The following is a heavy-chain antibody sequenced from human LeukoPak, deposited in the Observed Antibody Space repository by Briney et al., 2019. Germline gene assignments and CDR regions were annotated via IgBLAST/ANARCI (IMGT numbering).Heavy chain of an antibody. Sequence: GGSLRLSCAASGLTVSSYWMSWVRQAPGKGLEWVANIKPDGSEKYYVDSVKGRFTISRDNAKNSLYLQMNSLRAEDTAVYYCARTTPRGYSYYFDYWGQGILVTVSS. CDR2: IKPDGSEK. CDR3: ARTTPRGYSYYFDY. CDR1: GLTVSSYW. J-gene: IGHJ4*02. D-gene: IGHD2-15*01. V-gene: IGHV3-7*05.